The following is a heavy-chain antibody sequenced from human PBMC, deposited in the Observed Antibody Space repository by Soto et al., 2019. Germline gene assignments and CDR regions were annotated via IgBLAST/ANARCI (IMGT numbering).Heavy chain of an antibody. CDR3: AKDQGIVVVIGSFDY. J-gene: IGHJ4*02. V-gene: IGHV3-23*01. D-gene: IGHD3-22*01. CDR2: ISGSGGST. CDR1: GFTFSSYA. Sequence: GGSLRLSCAASGFTFSSYAMSWVRQAPGKGLEWVSAISGSGGSTYYADSVKGRFTISRDNSKNTLYLQMNSPRAEDTAVYYCAKDQGIVVVIGSFDYWGQGTLVTVSS.